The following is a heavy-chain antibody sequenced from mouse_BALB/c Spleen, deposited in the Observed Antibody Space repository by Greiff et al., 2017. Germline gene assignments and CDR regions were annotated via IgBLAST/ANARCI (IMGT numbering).Heavy chain of an antibody. CDR2: ISSGGST. CDR1: GFTFSSYA. CDR3: ARGGDGYYVSWFAY. J-gene: IGHJ3*01. V-gene: IGHV5-6-5*01. D-gene: IGHD2-3*01. Sequence: EVKVVESGGGLVKPGGSLKLSCAASGFTFSSYAMSWVRQTPEKRLEWVASISSGGSTYYPDSVKGRFTISRDNARNILYLQMSSLRSEDTAMYYCARGGDGYYVSWFAYWGQGTLVTVSA.